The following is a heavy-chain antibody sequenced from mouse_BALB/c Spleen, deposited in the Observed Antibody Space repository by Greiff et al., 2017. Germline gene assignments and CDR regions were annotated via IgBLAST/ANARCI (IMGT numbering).Heavy chain of an antibody. CDR3: GRSTMITKAMDY. J-gene: IGHJ4*01. D-gene: IGHD2-4*01. CDR1: GDSITSCY. V-gene: IGHV3-8*02. CDR2: ISYSGST. Sequence: EVQLQESGPSLVKPSQTLSLTCSVTGDSITSCYWNWIRKFPGNKLEYMGYISYSGSTYYNPSLKSRISITRDTSKNQYYLQLNSVTTEDTATYYCGRSTMITKAMDYWGQGTSVTVSS.